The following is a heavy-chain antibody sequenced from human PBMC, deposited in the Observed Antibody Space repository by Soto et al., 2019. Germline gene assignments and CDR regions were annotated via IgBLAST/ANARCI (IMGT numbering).Heavy chain of an antibody. Sequence: LRLSIAASGFTVSIQYVSWVSLTPGKGLEWVSDIFPGGGPYYPDSLKGRYTISRDNSKNTLYLQMNILRVDDMAVYYCVRDPWDYWGQGTLVTVSS. CDR2: IFPGGGP. V-gene: IGHV3-66*01. CDR3: VRDPWDY. J-gene: IGHJ4*02. CDR1: GFTVSIQY.